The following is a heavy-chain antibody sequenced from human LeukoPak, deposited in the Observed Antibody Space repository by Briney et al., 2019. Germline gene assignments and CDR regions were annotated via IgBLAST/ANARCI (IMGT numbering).Heavy chain of an antibody. CDR2: INEDESAK. D-gene: IGHD2-2*01. Sequence: PGGSLRLSCVASGLTFSNFWMSWVRQAPGKGLEWVANINEDESAKNYVVSVKGRFTISRDNAKNSLYLQMNSLRAEDTAVYYCAVVDDLSDYRGQGTLVTVSS. CDR3: AVVDDLSDY. V-gene: IGHV3-7*01. CDR1: GLTFSNFW. J-gene: IGHJ4*02.